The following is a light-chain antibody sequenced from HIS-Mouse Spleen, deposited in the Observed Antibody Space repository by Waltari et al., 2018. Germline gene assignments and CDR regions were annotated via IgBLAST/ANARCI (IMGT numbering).Light chain of an antibody. J-gene: IGKJ1*01. CDR2: GAS. CDR1: HSVSSRY. Sequence: VLTQSPGTLSFSPGDRATRSCRASHSVSSRYLAWYQQKPGQAPRLLIYGASSRATGIPDRFSGSGSGTDFTLTISRLEPEDFAVYYCQQYGSSWTFGQGTKVEIK. V-gene: IGKV3-20*01. CDR3: QQYGSSWT.